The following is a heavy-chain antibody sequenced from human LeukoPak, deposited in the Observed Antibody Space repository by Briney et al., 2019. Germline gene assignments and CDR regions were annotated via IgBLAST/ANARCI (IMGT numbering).Heavy chain of an antibody. CDR2: FNPNSGGT. D-gene: IGHD6-6*01. CDR1: GYTFTGYY. CDR3: ARLAAQGYYFDY. J-gene: IGHJ4*02. V-gene: IGHV1-2*02. Sequence: ASVKVSCKASGYTFTGYYMHWVRQAPGQGLEWMGWFNPNSGGTNYAQKFQGRVTMTRDTSISTAYMELSRLRSDDTAVYYCARLAAQGYYFDYWGQGTLVTVSS.